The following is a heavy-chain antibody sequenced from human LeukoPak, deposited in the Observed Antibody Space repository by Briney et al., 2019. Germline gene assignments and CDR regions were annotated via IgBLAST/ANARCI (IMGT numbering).Heavy chain of an antibody. V-gene: IGHV3-21*01. Sequence: GESLRLSCTASGFTFSSYAMSWVRQAPGKGLEWVSSISSSSSYIYYADSVKGRFTISRDNAKNSLYLQMNSLRAEDTAVYYCARLTYYDFWSGYYTAAREDFDYWGQGTLVTVSS. CDR3: ARLTYYDFWSGYYTAAREDFDY. CDR2: ISSSSSYI. J-gene: IGHJ4*02. CDR1: GFTFSSYA. D-gene: IGHD3-3*01.